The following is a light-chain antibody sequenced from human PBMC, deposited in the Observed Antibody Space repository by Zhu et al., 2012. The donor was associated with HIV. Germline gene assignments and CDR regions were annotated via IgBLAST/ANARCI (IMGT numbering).Light chain of an antibody. CDR3: QHRGSWPPLT. CDR1: QSVTSTY. J-gene: IGKJ4*01. Sequence: EIVLTQSPGTLSLSPGERATLSCRASQSVTSTYFAWYKQKPGQAPRLLIYGASNRATGVPARFRGGGSGTDFTLTITNLEPEDFAVYYCQHRGSWPPLTFGGGTRVEIK. V-gene: IGKV3-11*01. CDR2: GAS.